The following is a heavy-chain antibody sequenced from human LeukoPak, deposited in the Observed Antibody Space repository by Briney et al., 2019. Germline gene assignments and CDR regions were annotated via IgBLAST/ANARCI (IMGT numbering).Heavy chain of an antibody. Sequence: SETLSLTCTVSGGSISSGSYYWICIRQPAGKGLEWIGRIYTSGSTNYNPSLKSRVTISVDTSKNQFSLKLSSVTAADTAVYYWAGRYGDYYYYYMDVWGKGTTVTVSS. CDR2: IYTSGST. V-gene: IGHV4-61*02. D-gene: IGHD4-17*01. CDR1: GGSISSGSYY. J-gene: IGHJ6*03. CDR3: AGRYGDYYYYYMDV.